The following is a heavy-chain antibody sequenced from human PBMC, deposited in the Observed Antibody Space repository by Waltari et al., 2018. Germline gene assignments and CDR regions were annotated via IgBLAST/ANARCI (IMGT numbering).Heavy chain of an antibody. CDR3: ARDGDGYNYAY. J-gene: IGHJ4*02. CDR1: GGSISSYY. Sequence: QVQLQESGPGLVKPSETLSLTCTVSGGSISSYYWSWIRQPPGKGLEWIGYIYYSGSTNYNPSLESRVTISVDTSKNQFSLKLSSVTAADTAVYYCARDGDGYNYAYWGQGTLVTVSS. CDR2: IYYSGST. D-gene: IGHD5-12*01. V-gene: IGHV4-59*01.